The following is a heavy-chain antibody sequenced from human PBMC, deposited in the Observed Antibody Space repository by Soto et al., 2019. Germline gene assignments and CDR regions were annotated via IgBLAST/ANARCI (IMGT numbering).Heavy chain of an antibody. CDR1: GGSVSSGGYS. J-gene: IGHJ4*02. CDR3: AREEDFYDSSGVLDY. V-gene: IGHV4-31*02. D-gene: IGHD3-22*01. CDR2: IYYSGST. Sequence: LSLASSVAGGSVSSGGYSWSWLRHHPGKGLEWIGYIYYSGSTYYNPSLKSRVTISVDTSKNQFSLKLSSVTAADTAVYFCAREEDFYDSSGVLDYRGKGTSVPVS.